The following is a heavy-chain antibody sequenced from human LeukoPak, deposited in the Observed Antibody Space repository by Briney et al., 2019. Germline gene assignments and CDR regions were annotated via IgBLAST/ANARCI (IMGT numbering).Heavy chain of an antibody. CDR3: TRHPSMTTVTPQYDGPV. CDR1: GFTFSGSA. D-gene: IGHD4-17*01. Sequence: GGSLKLSCAAPGFTFSGSAMHWVRQASGKRLEWVGRIRSKANSYATAYAASVKGRFTISRDDSKNTAYLQMNSLKTEDTAVYYCTRHPSMTTVTPQYDGPVWGKGTTVTVSS. J-gene: IGHJ6*04. CDR2: IRSKANSYAT. V-gene: IGHV3-73*01.